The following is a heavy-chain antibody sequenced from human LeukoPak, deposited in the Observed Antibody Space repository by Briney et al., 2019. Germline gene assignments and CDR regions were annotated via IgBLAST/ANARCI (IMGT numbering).Heavy chain of an antibody. CDR3: ARGYDPSRDAFDT. V-gene: IGHV4-61*02. J-gene: IGHJ3*02. Sequence: PSETLSLTCTVSGGSISSGSYYWSWIRQPAGKGLEWIGRIYASGSTNYNPSLKSRVTISVDMSKNQFSLKLSSVTAADTAVYYCARGYDPSRDAFDTWAQGTMVTVSS. D-gene: IGHD3-22*01. CDR2: IYASGST. CDR1: GGSISSGSYY.